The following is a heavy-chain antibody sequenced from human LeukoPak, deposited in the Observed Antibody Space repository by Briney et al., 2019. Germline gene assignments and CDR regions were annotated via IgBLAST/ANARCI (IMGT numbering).Heavy chain of an antibody. CDR1: GGSFSGYY. Sequence: SETLSLTCAGYGGSFSGYYWSWIRQPPGKGLEWIGEINHSGSTNYNPSLKSRVTISVDTSKNQFSLKLSSVTAADTAVYYCASIAVAGQRVKRYNWFDPWGQGTLVTVSS. D-gene: IGHD6-19*01. CDR3: ASIAVAGQRVKRYNWFDP. J-gene: IGHJ5*02. V-gene: IGHV4-34*01. CDR2: INHSGST.